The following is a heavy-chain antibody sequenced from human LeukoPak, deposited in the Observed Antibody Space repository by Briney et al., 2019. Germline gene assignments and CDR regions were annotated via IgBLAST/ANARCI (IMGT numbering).Heavy chain of an antibody. D-gene: IGHD3-22*01. CDR1: GFTFSSYA. V-gene: IGHV3-23*01. CDR2: ISGSGGST. Sequence: GGSLRLSCAASGFTFSSYAMSWVRQAPGKGLEWVSAISGSGGSTYYADSVKGRFTISRDNSKNTLYLQMNSLRAEGTAVYYCAREPYYYDSSGYNENDYWGQGTLVTVSS. J-gene: IGHJ4*02. CDR3: AREPYYYDSSGYNENDY.